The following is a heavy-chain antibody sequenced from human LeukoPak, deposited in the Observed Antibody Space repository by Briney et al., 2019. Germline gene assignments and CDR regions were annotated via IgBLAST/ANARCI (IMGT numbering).Heavy chain of an antibody. J-gene: IGHJ5*02. Sequence: SETLSLTCAVSGGSISSYYWRWIRQPPRKGRQGRVGIYHSGSTYYNPSLKSRVTISLDTSKNQFSLKLSSVTAADTAVYYCARDRVGYTNYNWFDPWGQGTLVTVSS. CDR3: ARDRVGYTNYNWFDP. CDR2: IYHSGST. V-gene: IGHV4-59*12. D-gene: IGHD4-11*01. CDR1: GGSISSYY.